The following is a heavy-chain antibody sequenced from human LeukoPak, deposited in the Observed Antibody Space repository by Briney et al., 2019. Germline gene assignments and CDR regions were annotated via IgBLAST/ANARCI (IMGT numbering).Heavy chain of an antibody. CDR3: ARVADEYYYDSGPFDN. Sequence: ASVKVSCKASGYTFTSYGISWVRQAPGQGLEWMGWISAYNGNTNYAQKLQGRVTMTTDTSTSTAYMELRSLRSDDTAVYYCARVADEYYYDSGPFDNWGQGTLVTVSS. CDR1: GYTFTSYG. CDR2: ISAYNGNT. J-gene: IGHJ4*02. D-gene: IGHD3-22*01. V-gene: IGHV1-18*01.